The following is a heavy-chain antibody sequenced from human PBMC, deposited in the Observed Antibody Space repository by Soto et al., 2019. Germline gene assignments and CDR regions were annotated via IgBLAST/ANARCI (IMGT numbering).Heavy chain of an antibody. J-gene: IGHJ6*02. CDR2: ISDGGST. V-gene: IGHV4-59*07. CDR1: GGYTYAYG. Sequence: SATQSHSGNVSGGYTYAYGWRWIRLSQGKGLEWIGYISDGGSTNYNPSLSGRLSISLDTSKKQVSLKLTSVSAADTATYFCAGYCSSSICPEDHYFGLEVWGQGNKVNVSS. CDR3: AGYCSSSICPEDHYFGLEV. D-gene: IGHD2-2*01.